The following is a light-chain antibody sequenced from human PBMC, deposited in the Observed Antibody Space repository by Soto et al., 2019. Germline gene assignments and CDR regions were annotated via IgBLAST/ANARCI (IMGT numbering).Light chain of an antibody. Sequence: QTVVTQEPSMTVSPGGTVTLTCGSSTGPVTSGHYPFWFQQKPGQAPRILIYDATNKHSWTPARFSGSLLGGKAALTLSGAQPEDEAEYYCLLSYSGGPVVFGGGTKLTVL. CDR1: TGPVTSGHY. V-gene: IGLV7-46*01. J-gene: IGLJ2*01. CDR2: DAT. CDR3: LLSYSGGPVV.